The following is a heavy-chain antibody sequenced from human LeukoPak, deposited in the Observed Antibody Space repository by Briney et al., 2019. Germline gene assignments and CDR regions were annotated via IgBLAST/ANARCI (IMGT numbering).Heavy chain of an antibody. CDR3: ARASTVTTFAFDI. J-gene: IGHJ3*02. D-gene: IGHD4-17*01. V-gene: IGHV3-30*04. Sequence: GRSLRLSCAASGFTFSSYAMHWVRQAPGKGLEWVAVISYDGSNKYYADSVKGRFTISRDNSKNTLYLQMNSLRAEDTAVYYCARASTVTTFAFDIWGQGTMVTVSS. CDR2: ISYDGSNK. CDR1: GFTFSSYA.